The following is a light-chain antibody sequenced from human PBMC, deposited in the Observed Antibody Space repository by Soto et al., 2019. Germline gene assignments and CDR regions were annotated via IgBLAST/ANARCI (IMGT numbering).Light chain of an antibody. CDR3: SSYAVTNIFV. V-gene: IGLV2-8*01. Sequence: QSALTQPPSASGSPGPSVTISCTGTSSDVGGYNYVSWYQQHPGKAPKVIIYEVSKRPSGVPDRFAGSKSGSTASLTVSGLQAEDEADYYCSSYAVTNIFVFGTGTKVTVL. J-gene: IGLJ1*01. CDR2: EVS. CDR1: SSDVGGYNY.